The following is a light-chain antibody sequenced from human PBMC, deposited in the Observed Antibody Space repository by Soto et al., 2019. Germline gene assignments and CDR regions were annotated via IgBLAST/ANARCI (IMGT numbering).Light chain of an antibody. CDR2: DVS. V-gene: IGLV2-14*01. CDR3: LSYTTSSTYV. J-gene: IGLJ1*01. Sequence: QSALTQPASVSGSPGQSITISCTGTSSDVGAYNYVSWYQQHPGKAPKVMIYDVSNRPSGVSNRFSGSKSGNTASLTISGLQAEDEADYYCLSYTTSSTYVFGTGTKVTVL. CDR1: SSDVGAYNY.